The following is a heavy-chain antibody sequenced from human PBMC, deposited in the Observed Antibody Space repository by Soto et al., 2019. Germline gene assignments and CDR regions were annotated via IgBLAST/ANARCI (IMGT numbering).Heavy chain of an antibody. Sequence: GGSLRLSCAASGFTFSSYAMHWVRQAPGKGLEWVAVISYDGSNKYYADSVKGRFTISRDNSKSTLYLQMNSLRAEDTAVYYCARDHQAQSTAMVMNWGQGTLVTVSS. V-gene: IGHV3-30-3*01. J-gene: IGHJ4*02. CDR1: GFTFSSYA. D-gene: IGHD5-18*01. CDR3: ARDHQAQSTAMVMN. CDR2: ISYDGSNK.